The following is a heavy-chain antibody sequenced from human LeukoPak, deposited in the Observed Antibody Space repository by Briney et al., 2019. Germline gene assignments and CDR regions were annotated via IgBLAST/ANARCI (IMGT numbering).Heavy chain of an antibody. Sequence: PGGSLRLSCAASGFTFSSYGIHWVRQAPGKGLEWVAVISYDGSNKYYSDSVKGRFTISRDNSKNTLSLQMNSLRAEDTAVYYCAATFGIQLWSFYYFDYWGQGTLVTVSS. D-gene: IGHD5-18*01. CDR2: ISYDGSNK. J-gene: IGHJ4*02. CDR3: AATFGIQLWSFYYFDY. CDR1: GFTFSSYG. V-gene: IGHV3-30*03.